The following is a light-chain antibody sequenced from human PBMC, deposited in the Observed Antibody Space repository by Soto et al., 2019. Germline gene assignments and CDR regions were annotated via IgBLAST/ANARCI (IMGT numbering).Light chain of an antibody. CDR2: NAS. CDR3: QHYNSYSEA. V-gene: IGKV1-5*03. Sequence: DIQMTQSPSTLSGSVGHRVTITRRASQTISSWLAWYQQKPGKAPKLLIYNASTLKSGVPSRFRGSGSGTDFTLTISSLTPDDFETYYCQHYNSYSEAFGQGTKVDIK. J-gene: IGKJ1*01. CDR1: QTISSW.